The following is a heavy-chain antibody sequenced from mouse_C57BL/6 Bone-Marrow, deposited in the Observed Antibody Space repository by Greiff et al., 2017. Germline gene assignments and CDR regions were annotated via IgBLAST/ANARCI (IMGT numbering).Heavy chain of an antibody. CDR1: GYAFTNYL. V-gene: IGHV1-54*01. CDR3: ARCYGSSRYWYFDV. Sequence: VQLQESGAELVRPGTSVKVSCKASGYAFTNYLIEWVKQRPGQGLEWIGVINPGSGGTNYNEKFKGKATLTADKSSSTAYMQLSSLTSEDSAVYFCARCYGSSRYWYFDVWGTGTTVTVSS. CDR2: INPGSGGT. J-gene: IGHJ1*03. D-gene: IGHD1-1*01.